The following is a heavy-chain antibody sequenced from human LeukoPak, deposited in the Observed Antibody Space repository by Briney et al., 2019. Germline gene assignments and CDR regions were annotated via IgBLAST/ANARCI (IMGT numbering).Heavy chain of an antibody. CDR2: LHSNGAFT. CDR3: ARFVVVTAGDY. CDR1: GFTLSNYW. Sequence: GGSLRLPCSASGFTLSNYWMHGVRQAPGKGLVWVARLHSNGAFTTYADSVKGRFTISRDTAKNTLYLPMNSLRVEDTAVYYCARFVVVTAGDYWGQGTLVTVSS. V-gene: IGHV3-74*01. J-gene: IGHJ4*01. D-gene: IGHD2-21*02.